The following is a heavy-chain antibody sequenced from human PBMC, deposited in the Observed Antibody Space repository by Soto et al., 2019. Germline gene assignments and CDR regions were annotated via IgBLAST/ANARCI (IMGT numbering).Heavy chain of an antibody. V-gene: IGHV3-48*02. CDR2: ISSSSSTI. CDR1: GFTFSSYS. D-gene: IGHD5-12*01. Sequence: PGGSLRLSCAASGFTFSSYSMNWVRQAPGKGLEWVSYISSSSSTIYYADSVKGRFTISRDNAKNSLYLQMNSLRDEDTAVYYCARGPARRGYSGYDPVYYYYYGMDVWGQGTTVTVSS. J-gene: IGHJ6*02. CDR3: ARGPARRGYSGYDPVYYYYYGMDV.